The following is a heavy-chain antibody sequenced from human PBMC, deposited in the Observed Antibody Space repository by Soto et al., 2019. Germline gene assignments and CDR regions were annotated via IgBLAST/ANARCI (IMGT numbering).Heavy chain of an antibody. D-gene: IGHD5-12*01. J-gene: IGHJ6*02. CDR1: GFSFDEYN. Sequence: GGSLRLSFAASGFSFDEYNIHWVRQAPGKGLEWVSLITWNGANTYYADSVKVRFTISRDGTTKSVSLQMTSLKREDTGLYYCARETLSSGSALDXWGQGTTVTVS. CDR2: ITWNGANT. CDR3: ARETLSSGSALDX. V-gene: IGHV3-43*01.